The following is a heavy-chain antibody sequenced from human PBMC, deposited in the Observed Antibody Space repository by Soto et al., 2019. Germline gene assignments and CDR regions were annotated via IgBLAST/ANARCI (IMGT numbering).Heavy chain of an antibody. D-gene: IGHD5-12*01. V-gene: IGHV1-8*01. J-gene: IGHJ4*02. CDR2: MNPNSGNT. CDR1: GYTFTSYD. CDR3: ARAVEDRYDFDY. Sequence: ASVKVSCTASGYTFTSYDINWVRQATGQGLEWMGWMNPNSGNTGYAQKFQGRVTMTRNTSISTAYMELSSLRSEDTAVYYCARAVEDRYDFDYWGQGTLVTVSS.